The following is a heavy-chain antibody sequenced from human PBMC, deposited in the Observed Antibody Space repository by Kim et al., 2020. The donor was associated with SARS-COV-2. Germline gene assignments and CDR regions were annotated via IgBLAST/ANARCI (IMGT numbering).Heavy chain of an antibody. D-gene: IGHD3-16*01. CDR3: ARDPGGAHYGMDV. CDR1: GFTFSSYA. CDR2: ISYDGSNK. V-gene: IGHV3-30-3*01. Sequence: GGSLRLSCAASGFTFSSYAMHWVRQAPGKGLEWVALISYDGSNKYYADSVKGRFTISRDNSKNTLYLQMNSLRAEDTAVYYCARDPGGAHYGMDVCG. J-gene: IGHJ6*02.